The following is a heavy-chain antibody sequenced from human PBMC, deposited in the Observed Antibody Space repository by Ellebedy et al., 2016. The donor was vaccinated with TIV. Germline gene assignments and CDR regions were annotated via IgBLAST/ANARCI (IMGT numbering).Heavy chain of an antibody. Sequence: GESLKISCTASGFTFGDYAMSWFRQAPGKGLEWVAFIRSKAYGGTTEYVASVKGRFSISRDDSKSISYLQMNSLKTADTAVYYCTRSRSEMATTFDYWGRGTLVTVSS. CDR3: TRSRSEMATTFDY. J-gene: IGHJ4*02. V-gene: IGHV3-49*03. D-gene: IGHD5-24*01. CDR1: GFTFGDYA. CDR2: IRSKAYGGTT.